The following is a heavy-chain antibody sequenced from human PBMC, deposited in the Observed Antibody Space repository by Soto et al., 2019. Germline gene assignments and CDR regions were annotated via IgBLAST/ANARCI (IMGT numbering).Heavy chain of an antibody. CDR2: INTYNGDT. V-gene: IGHV1-18*01. Sequence: ASVKASCQASGYIFVRYGFSWVRQAPGQGLEWMGWINTYNGDTDYAQEVQGRVTMTTDTSSNTAYMELRNLRSDDTAVYYCARNAQFTDNFSFDFWGQGTLVTVSS. CDR3: ARNAQFTDNFSFDF. J-gene: IGHJ4*02. CDR1: GYIFVRYG. D-gene: IGHD3-9*01.